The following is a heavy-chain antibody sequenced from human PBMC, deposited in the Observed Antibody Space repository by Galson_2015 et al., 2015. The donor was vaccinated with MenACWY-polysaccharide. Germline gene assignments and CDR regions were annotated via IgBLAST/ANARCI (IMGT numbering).Heavy chain of an antibody. CDR2: ISKSGNDM. V-gene: IGHV3-21*06. CDR1: GFRINTYY. CDR3: AKDFHNYGMDV. J-gene: IGHJ6*02. Sequence: SLRLSCAASGFRINTYYMNWVRQTPGKRLEWVSSISKSGNDMQYTVSVRGRFTISRDIAKNSLFLQMNSLGVEDTAIYYCAKDFHNYGMDVWGHGTTVTVSS.